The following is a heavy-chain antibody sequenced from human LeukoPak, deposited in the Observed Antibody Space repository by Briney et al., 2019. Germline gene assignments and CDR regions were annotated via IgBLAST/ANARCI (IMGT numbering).Heavy chain of an antibody. D-gene: IGHD3-10*01. CDR3: ARGAGSYYNLATY. CDR2: IIPIFGTA. V-gene: IGHV1-69*13. Sequence: ASVKVSCKASGGTLSSYAISWVRQAPGQGLEWMGGIIPIFGTANYAQKFQGRVTITADESTSTAYMELSSLRSEDTAVYYCARGAGSYYNLATYWGQGTLVTVSS. J-gene: IGHJ4*02. CDR1: GGTLSSYA.